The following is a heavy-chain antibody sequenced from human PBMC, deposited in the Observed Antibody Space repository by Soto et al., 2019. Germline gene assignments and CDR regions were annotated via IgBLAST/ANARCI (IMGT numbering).Heavy chain of an antibody. Sequence: DVQLVESGGGLIQPGESLRLSCAAFGFTISGKKYVAWVRQAPGKGLECVSALYDLDGSFYAASVKGRFTSSSDSSKTTVYLQMNDLRPDDTAVYYCATWHEREHAYDVWGQGTTVTVSS. J-gene: IGHJ3*01. CDR1: GFTISGKKY. V-gene: IGHV3-53*01. CDR2: LYDLDGS. CDR3: ATWHEREHAYDV. D-gene: IGHD1-1*01.